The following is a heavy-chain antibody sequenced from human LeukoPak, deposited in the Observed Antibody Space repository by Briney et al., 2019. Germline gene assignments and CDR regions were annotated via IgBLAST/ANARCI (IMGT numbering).Heavy chain of an antibody. J-gene: IGHJ4*02. D-gene: IGHD6-19*01. CDR1: GDSINNNNYD. CDR2: IYYNGST. CDR3: ARWAYSSGWYLDY. Sequence: SETLSLTCTVSGDSINNNNYDWGWMRRPPGKGLEWIGNIYYNGSTYSRPSLRSRGNISVDTSKNQFSLQLSSVTAADTAVNYGARWAYSSGWYLDYWGQGTLVTVSS. V-gene: IGHV4-39*07.